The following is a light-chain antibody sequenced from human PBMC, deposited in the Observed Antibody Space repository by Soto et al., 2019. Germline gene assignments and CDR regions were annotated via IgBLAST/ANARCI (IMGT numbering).Light chain of an antibody. Sequence: EIVLTQSPATLSLSPGERATLSCRASQSISINLAWYQQKLGQAPRLLVYGASTRATDIPARFSGSGSGTELTLTISSLQSEDYAIYYCHQYDSWPPYTFGQGTKVDIK. CDR1: QSISIN. V-gene: IGKV3-15*01. CDR3: HQYDSWPPYT. J-gene: IGKJ2*01. CDR2: GAS.